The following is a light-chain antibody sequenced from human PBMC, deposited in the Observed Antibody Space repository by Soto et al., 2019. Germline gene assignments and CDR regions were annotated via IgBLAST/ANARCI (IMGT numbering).Light chain of an antibody. CDR1: QGISRY. J-gene: IGKJ1*01. CDR3: QQYYNYPRT. CDR2: AAS. V-gene: IGKV1-8*01. Sequence: AIRMTQSPSSLSASTGDRVTITCRASQGISRYLAWYQQKPGKCPKLLIYAASTLQSGVPSRFNGSGSGTDFTLTFSCLRSEDFATYYCQQYYNYPRTFGQGTKVDIK.